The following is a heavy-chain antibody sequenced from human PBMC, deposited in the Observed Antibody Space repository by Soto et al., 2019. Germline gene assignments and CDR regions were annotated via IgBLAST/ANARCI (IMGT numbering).Heavy chain of an antibody. V-gene: IGHV1-2*02. CDR3: ARDGCSGGSCYSSSNAAFDI. Sequence: ASVKVSCKASGYTFTGYYMHWVRQAPGQGLEWMGWINPNSGGTNYAQKFQGRVTMTRDTSISTAYMELSRPRSDDTAVYYCARDGCSGGSCYSSSNAAFDIWGQGTMVTVSS. CDR1: GYTFTGYY. D-gene: IGHD2-15*01. J-gene: IGHJ3*02. CDR2: INPNSGGT.